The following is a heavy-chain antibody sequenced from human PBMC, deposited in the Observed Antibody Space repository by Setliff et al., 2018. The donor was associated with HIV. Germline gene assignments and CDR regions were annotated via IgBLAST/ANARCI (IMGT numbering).Heavy chain of an antibody. CDR1: GYTFNDYN. V-gene: IGHV1-46*02. J-gene: IGHJ4*02. Sequence: ASVKVSCKTSGYTFNDYNMHWLRQAPGQGLEWMGNSYFSGGRTVYAQKFQGRITITRDTSTSTVYMEVSSLRSEDTAVYYCARAPRLTMIRGVFDYWGQGTLVTVSS. D-gene: IGHD3-10*01. CDR2: SYFSGGRT. CDR3: ARAPRLTMIRGVFDY.